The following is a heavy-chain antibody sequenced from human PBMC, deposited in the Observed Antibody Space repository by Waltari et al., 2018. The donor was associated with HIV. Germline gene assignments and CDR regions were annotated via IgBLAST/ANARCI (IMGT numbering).Heavy chain of an antibody. CDR1: GFTFSSYE. Sequence: EVQLVESGGGLVQPGGSLRLSCAASGFTFSSYEMNWVRQAPGKGLEWVSYISSSDNTIYYADSGKGRCTISRDNAKKSLYLQMNCLRAGDTAVYYCARVDLRSYGDYQDSACDIWGQGTMVTVSS. J-gene: IGHJ3*02. CDR2: ISSSDNTI. V-gene: IGHV3-48*03. CDR3: ARVDLRSYGDYQDSACDI. D-gene: IGHD4-17*01.